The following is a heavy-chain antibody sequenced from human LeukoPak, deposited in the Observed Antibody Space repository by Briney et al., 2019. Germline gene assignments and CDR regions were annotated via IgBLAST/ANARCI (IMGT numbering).Heavy chain of an antibody. CDR3: AKNCVGATSYYYYDYYMDV. CDR1: GFTFSSYG. V-gene: IGHV3-30*02. J-gene: IGHJ6*03. D-gene: IGHD1-26*01. Sequence: GGSLRLSCAASGFTFSSYGMHWVRQAPGKGLEWVAFIRYDGSNKYYADSVKGRFTISRDNSKNTLYMQMNSLRAEDTAVYYCAKNCVGATSYYYYDYYMDVWGKGTTVTISS. CDR2: IRYDGSNK.